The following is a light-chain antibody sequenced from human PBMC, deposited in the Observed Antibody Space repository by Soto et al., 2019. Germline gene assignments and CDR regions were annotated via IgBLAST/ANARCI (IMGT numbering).Light chain of an antibody. CDR1: SSDVVTYNL. Sequence: QSALTQPASVSGSPGQSITISCTGTSSDVVTYNLVSWYQQRPGTAPQLIIYEVTKRPSGVSTRFSGSQSGNTASLTISGLQADDEADYYCCSRVFGGGTKLTV. J-gene: IGLJ3*02. V-gene: IGLV2-23*02. CDR2: EVT. CDR3: CSRV.